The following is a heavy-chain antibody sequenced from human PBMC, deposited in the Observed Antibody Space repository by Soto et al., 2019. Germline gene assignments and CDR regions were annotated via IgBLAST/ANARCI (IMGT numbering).Heavy chain of an antibody. CDR2: IKEDGSAK. Sequence: VPLVESGGGLVQPGGSLTLSCAASGFTFSRNWMSWVRQAPGKGLEWVANIKEDGSAKYYADAVKGRFTLSRDNVDNSLYLQMNSLRAEDTAVYYCARDGDGYPAWGQGTLVTVSS. J-gene: IGHJ5*02. CDR1: GFTFSRNW. D-gene: IGHD1-1*01. V-gene: IGHV3-7*01. CDR3: ARDGDGYPA.